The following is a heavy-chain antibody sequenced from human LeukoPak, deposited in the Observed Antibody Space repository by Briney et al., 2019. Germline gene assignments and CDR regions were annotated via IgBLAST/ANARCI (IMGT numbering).Heavy chain of an antibody. J-gene: IGHJ4*02. CDR2: IYTSGST. CDR1: GGSISSGSYY. CDR3: ARDSPRKGVAELRY. Sequence: SQTLSLTCTVSGGSISSGSYYWSWIRQPAGKGLEWIGRIYTSGSTNYNPSLKSRVTISVDTSKNQFSLKLSSVTAADTAVYYCARDSPRKGVAELRYWGQGTLVTVSS. D-gene: IGHD6-19*01. V-gene: IGHV4-61*02.